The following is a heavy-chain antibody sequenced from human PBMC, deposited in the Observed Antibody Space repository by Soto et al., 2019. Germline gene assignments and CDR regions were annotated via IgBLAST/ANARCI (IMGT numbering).Heavy chain of an antibody. CDR1: GDSIGSSTNY. J-gene: IGHJ4*02. CDR3: ARHEWLQLWLVTEY. CDR2: IYHSGNT. D-gene: IGHD5-18*01. V-gene: IGHV4-39*01. Sequence: SETLSLTCSVSGDSIGSSTNYWGWIRQPPGKGLEWIGTIYHSGNTYYNPTLKSRVAISVDMSKNQFSLRLNSVTAADTAVYYCARHEWLQLWLVTEYWGQGALVT.